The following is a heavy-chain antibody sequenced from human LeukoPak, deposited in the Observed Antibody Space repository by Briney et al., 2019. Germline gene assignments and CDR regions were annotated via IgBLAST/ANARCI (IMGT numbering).Heavy chain of an antibody. V-gene: IGHV4-59*04. CDR2: IYYSGST. Sequence: SETLSLTCTVYGGSFSSYYWSWIRQPPGKGLEWIGYIYYSGSTNYNPSLKSRVTISLDTSKNQFSLKLSSVTAADTAVYYCAASVLPVDYFDDWGHRAPVTAST. CDR3: AASVLPVDYFDD. J-gene: IGHJ4*01. CDR1: GGSFSSYY. D-gene: IGHD2-2*01.